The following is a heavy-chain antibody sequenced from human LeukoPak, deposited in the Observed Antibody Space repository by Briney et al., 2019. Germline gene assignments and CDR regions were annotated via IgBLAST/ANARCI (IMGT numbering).Heavy chain of an antibody. CDR2: IYYSVTT. CDR3: VRDGFSSSWGLAY. D-gene: IGHD6-13*01. CDR1: GGSISSYY. Sequence: SETLSLTCTVSGGSISSYYWSWIRQPPGKGLEWIGYIYYSVTTIYNPSLKSRVTMSLDTSKNQFSLKLSSVTAADTAVYYCVRDGFSSSWGLAYWGQGTLVTVSS. J-gene: IGHJ4*02. V-gene: IGHV4-59*01.